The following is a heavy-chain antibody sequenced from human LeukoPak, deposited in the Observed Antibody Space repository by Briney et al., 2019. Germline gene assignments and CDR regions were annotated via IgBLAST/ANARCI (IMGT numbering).Heavy chain of an antibody. CDR3: ARVGSQATFDY. J-gene: IGHJ4*02. V-gene: IGHV3-53*01. CDR1: GFTVSSNY. CDR2: IYSGGST. D-gene: IGHD1-26*01. Sequence: GGSLRLSSAASGFTVSSNYMSWVRQAPGKGLEWVSVIYSGGSTYYADSVKGRFTISRDNSKNTLYLQMNSLRAEDTAVYYCARVGSQATFDYWGQGTLVTVSS.